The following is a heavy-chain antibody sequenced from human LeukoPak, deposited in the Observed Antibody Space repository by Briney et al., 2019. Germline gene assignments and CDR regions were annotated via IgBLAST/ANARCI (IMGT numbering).Heavy chain of an antibody. V-gene: IGHV4-4*07. Sequence: SETLSLTCTVSGGSISSYYWSWIRQPAGKGLEWIGRIYTSGSTNYNSSLKSRVTMSVDTSKNQFSLKLSSVTAADTAVYYCARGGDDYGANWFDPWGQGTLVTVSS. CDR1: GGSISSYY. CDR3: ARGGDDYGANWFDP. CDR2: IYTSGST. J-gene: IGHJ5*02. D-gene: IGHD4-17*01.